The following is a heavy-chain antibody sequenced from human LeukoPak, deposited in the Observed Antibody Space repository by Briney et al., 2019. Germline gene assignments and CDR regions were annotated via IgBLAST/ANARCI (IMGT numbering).Heavy chain of an antibody. D-gene: IGHD6-13*01. Sequence: PGGSLRLSCAASGFTFSSYWMSWVRQAPGKGLEWVANIKQDGSEKYYADSVKGRLTVSRDNANNSLHLQMHSLRAEDTAVYYCARLAQQLNPWGQGTPVTVSS. CDR2: IKQDGSEK. J-gene: IGHJ5*02. CDR1: GFTFSSYW. V-gene: IGHV3-7*03. CDR3: ARLAQQLNP.